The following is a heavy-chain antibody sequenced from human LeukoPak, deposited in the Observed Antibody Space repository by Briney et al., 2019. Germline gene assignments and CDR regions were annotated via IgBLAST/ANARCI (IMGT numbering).Heavy chain of an antibody. Sequence: PGGSLRLSCAASGITASSNYMTWVRQAPGKGLEWVSVIYSGDGTYYADSVKGRFTISRDNSKNTLYLQMNSLRVEDTAVYYCAITQYGSGSYSDSWGQGTLVTVSP. CDR2: IYSGDGT. V-gene: IGHV3-66*01. CDR3: AITQYGSGSYSDS. CDR1: GITASSNY. D-gene: IGHD3-10*01. J-gene: IGHJ5*02.